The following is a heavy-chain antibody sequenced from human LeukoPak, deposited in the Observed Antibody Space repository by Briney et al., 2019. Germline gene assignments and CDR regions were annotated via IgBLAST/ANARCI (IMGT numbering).Heavy chain of an antibody. CDR2: ISGSGGST. V-gene: IGHV3-23*01. CDR3: ANSLGHYYYYGMDV. J-gene: IGHJ6*02. Sequence: GGSLRLTCAASGFTFSSYGMHWVRQAPGKGLEWVSAISGSGGSTYYADSVKGRFTISRDNSKNTLYLQMNSLRAEDTAVYYCANSLGHYYYYGMDVWGQGTTVTVSS. CDR1: GFTFSSYG.